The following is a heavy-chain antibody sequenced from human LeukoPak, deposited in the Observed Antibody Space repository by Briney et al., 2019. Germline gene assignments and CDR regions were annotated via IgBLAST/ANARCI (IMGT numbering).Heavy chain of an antibody. CDR3: ARRIAGGTFDN. Sequence: GESLKISCKGSGYSFTSYWIGWVRQMPGKGLEWMGIIYPGDSETRYSPSFQGQVIISADKSISTAYLQWNSLKGSDTAMYYCARRIAGGTFDNWGQGTLVTVSS. CDR2: IYPGDSET. D-gene: IGHD6-13*01. V-gene: IGHV5-51*01. J-gene: IGHJ4*02. CDR1: GYSFTSYW.